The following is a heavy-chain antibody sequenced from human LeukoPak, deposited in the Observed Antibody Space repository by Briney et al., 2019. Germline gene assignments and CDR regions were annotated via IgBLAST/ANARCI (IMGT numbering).Heavy chain of an antibody. CDR1: GFTFSSYA. CDR3: AKIPRRGGWYPEYFHH. J-gene: IGHJ1*01. V-gene: IGHV3-23*01. D-gene: IGHD6-19*01. CDR2: ISGSGGST. Sequence: PGGSLRLSCAASGFTFSSYAMSWVRQAPGKGLGCVSAISGSGGSTYYADSVKGRFTISRDNSKNTLYLQIKSLRAEDTSVYYCAKIPRRGGWYPEYFHHWGQGTLVTVSS.